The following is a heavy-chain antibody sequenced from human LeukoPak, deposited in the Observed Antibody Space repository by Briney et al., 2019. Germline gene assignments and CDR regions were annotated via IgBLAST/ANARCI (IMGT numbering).Heavy chain of an antibody. CDR1: GYTFTGYY. D-gene: IGHD1-26*01. Sequence: ASVKVSCKASGYTFTGYYMHWVRQAPGQGLEWMGWINPNSGGTNYAQKFQGRVTMTTDTSMSTAYMELRSLRSDDTAVYYCARRGLRGALGYWGQGTLVTVSS. CDR3: ARRGLRGALGY. J-gene: IGHJ4*02. V-gene: IGHV1-2*02. CDR2: INPNSGGT.